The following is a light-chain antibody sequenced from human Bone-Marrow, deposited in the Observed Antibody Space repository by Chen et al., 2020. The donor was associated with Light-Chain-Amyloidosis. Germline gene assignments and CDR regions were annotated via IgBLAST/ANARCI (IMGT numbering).Light chain of an antibody. CDR2: EVT. J-gene: IGLJ1*01. Sequence: QSALTQPASASGSPGQSITLSCTGTSSDVGGDNHVSLYQQHPDKAPKLMIYEVTNRPSWVPDRFSGSKSDNTASLTISGLQTEDEADYFCSSYTITNTLVFGSGTRVTVL. CDR1: SSDVGGDNH. V-gene: IGLV2-14*01. CDR3: SSYTITNTLV.